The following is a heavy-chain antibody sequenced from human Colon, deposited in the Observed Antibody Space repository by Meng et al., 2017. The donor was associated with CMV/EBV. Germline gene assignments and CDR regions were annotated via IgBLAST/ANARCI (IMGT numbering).Heavy chain of an antibody. V-gene: IGHV3-30*02. J-gene: IGHJ4*02. D-gene: IGHD3/OR15-3a*01. CDR1: GFPFSAYG. CDR3: LRDSWTD. Sequence: GRLVGFGGGVVQPGWYLIISCAASGFPFSAYGMHWVRQAPARGLEGVTFILNDGISNSSADSVKGRFTISRDNSKNILYLQINGLRNEDTAVYYCLRDSWTDWGQGTLVTVSS. CDR2: ILNDGISN.